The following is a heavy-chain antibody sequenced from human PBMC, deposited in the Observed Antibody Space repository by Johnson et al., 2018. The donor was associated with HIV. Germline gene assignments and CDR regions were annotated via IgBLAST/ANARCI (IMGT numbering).Heavy chain of an antibody. J-gene: IGHJ3*02. CDR2: INWNGATT. V-gene: IGHV3-20*04. D-gene: IGHD3-22*01. CDR3: AKDVGNYWPDAFDI. CDR1: GFTVSSNY. Sequence: VQLVESGGGLIQPGGSLRLSCAASGFTVSSNYMSWVRQAPGKGLEWVSGINWNGATTGYADSVQGRFTISRDNAKKSLYLQMNSLRAEDTALYYCAKDVGNYWPDAFDIWGQGTMVTVSS.